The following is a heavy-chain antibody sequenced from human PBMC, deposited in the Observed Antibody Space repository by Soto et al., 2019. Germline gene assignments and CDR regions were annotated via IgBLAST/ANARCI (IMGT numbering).Heavy chain of an antibody. CDR3: ARDRIPGIAVAGTRYYYYGMDV. J-gene: IGHJ6*02. CDR1: GYTYTSFG. Sequence: QVQLVQSGAEVKKPGASVKVSCKASGYTYTSFGISWVRQAPGQGLEWMGWISANNGNTNYAQKFQRRVTMATDTSTSTAYLELRSPRSDDTAVYYCARDRIPGIAVAGTRYYYYGMDVWGQGTTVTVSS. CDR2: ISANNGNT. V-gene: IGHV1-18*01. D-gene: IGHD6-19*01.